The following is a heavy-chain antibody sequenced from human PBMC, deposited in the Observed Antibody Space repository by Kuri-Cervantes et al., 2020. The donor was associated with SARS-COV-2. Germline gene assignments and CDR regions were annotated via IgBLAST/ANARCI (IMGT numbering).Heavy chain of an antibody. CDR3: AGTKRGKTYFDY. CDR2: ISGSGGST. Sequence: GGSLRLSCAASGFTFSSYAMSWVRQAPGKGLEWVSAISGSGGSTYYADSVKGRFTISRDNSKNTMYLQMNSLRAEDTAVYYCAGTKRGKTYFDYWGQGTLVTVSS. J-gene: IGHJ4*02. D-gene: IGHD1-7*01. CDR1: GFTFSSYA. V-gene: IGHV3-23*01.